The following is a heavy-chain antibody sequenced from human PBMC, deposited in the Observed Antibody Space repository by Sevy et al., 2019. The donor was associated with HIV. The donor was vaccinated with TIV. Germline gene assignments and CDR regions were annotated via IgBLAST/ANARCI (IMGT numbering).Heavy chain of an antibody. CDR1: GYTFINYY. D-gene: IGHD3-16*01. J-gene: IGHJ4*02. CDR3: ARVYWGGGSGPGF. V-gene: IGHV1-46*01. Sequence: ASVKVSCKASGYTFINYYIHWVRQAPGQGLEWMGLINPSGGSTSSAQKFQGRVTMTRDTSTNTVYMELSSLRSEDTAVYYCARVYWGGGSGPGFWGQGTLVTVSS. CDR2: INPSGGST.